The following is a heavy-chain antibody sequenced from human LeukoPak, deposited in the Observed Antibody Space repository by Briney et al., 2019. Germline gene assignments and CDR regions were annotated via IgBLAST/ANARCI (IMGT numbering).Heavy chain of an antibody. J-gene: IGHJ6*04. Sequence: GGSLRLSCAASGFTFSGYEMSWVRQAPGKGPEWVSYISGSGNTIYYADSVKGQFIISRDNAKNSLYLQMNSLRAEDTAVYYCARAPWWNGMDVWGKGTTVTVSS. D-gene: IGHD2-15*01. V-gene: IGHV3-48*03. CDR3: ARAPWWNGMDV. CDR2: ISGSGNTI. CDR1: GFTFSGYE.